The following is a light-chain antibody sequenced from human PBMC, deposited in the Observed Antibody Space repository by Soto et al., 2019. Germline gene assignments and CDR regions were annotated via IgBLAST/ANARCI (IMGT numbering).Light chain of an antibody. CDR2: GAI. Sequence: DIQMTQSPSSLSASVGDRVNSTCRASQSVSKYLNWYQQNPGKAPKLLIYGAISLHSGVPSRFSGSGSGTYFTLTISNLQPEDFASYYCQQSYSTPGTFGQGTKVEIK. V-gene: IGKV1-39*01. CDR1: QSVSKY. CDR3: QQSYSTPGT. J-gene: IGKJ1*01.